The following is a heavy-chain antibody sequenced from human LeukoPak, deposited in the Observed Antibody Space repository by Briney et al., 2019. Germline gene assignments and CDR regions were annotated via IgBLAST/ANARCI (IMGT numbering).Heavy chain of an antibody. Sequence: GGSLRLSCAASGFTFSNYGMHWVRQAPGKGLEWVTIISYDGSNKYYADSVKGRFTISRDNSKSTLYLQMNSLRGEDTAVYYCAREGAAVAGIFDYWGQGTLVTVSS. J-gene: IGHJ4*02. D-gene: IGHD6-19*01. CDR3: AREGAAVAGIFDY. CDR2: ISYDGSNK. V-gene: IGHV3-30*04. CDR1: GFTFSNYG.